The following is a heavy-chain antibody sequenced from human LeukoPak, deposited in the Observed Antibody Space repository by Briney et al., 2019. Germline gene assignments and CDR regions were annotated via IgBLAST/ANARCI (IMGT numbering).Heavy chain of an antibody. CDR3: ARGSAYRDYYYYGMHV. CDR1: GFTFSTYG. Sequence: PGGSLRVSSAASGFTFSTYGMHWVRQAPGKGLEWLAVSSYDGSNRFHADSVKGRFTTSRDNSKNTLYLQMNSLRPEDTADYYCARGSAYRDYYYYGMHVWGQGTTGTVS. D-gene: IGHD6-6*01. CDR2: SSYDGSNR. V-gene: IGHV3-30*03. J-gene: IGHJ6*02.